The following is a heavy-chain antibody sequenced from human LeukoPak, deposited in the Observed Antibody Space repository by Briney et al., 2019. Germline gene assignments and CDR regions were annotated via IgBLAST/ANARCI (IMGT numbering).Heavy chain of an antibody. D-gene: IGHD3-10*01. CDR2: ISGSGGST. CDR1: GFTFGDYA. J-gene: IGHJ6*03. CDR3: AKDLRRTMVRGVMDV. V-gene: IGHV3-23*01. Sequence: GGSLRLSRTASGFTFGDYAMSWVRQAPGKGLEWVSAISGSGGSTYYADSVKGRFTISRDNSKNTLYLQMNSLRAEDTAVYYCAKDLRRTMVRGVMDVWGKGTTVTISS.